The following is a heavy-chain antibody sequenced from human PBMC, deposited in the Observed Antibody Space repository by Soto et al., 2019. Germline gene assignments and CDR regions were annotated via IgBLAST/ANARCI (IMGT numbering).Heavy chain of an antibody. Sequence: PSETLSLTCTVSGGSISSSSYYWGWIRRPPGKGLEWIGSIYYSGSTYYNPSLKRRVTISRDTSKNQFSLKLSSVTAAHAACSYCARHMTLVRRVPKWFDPWGQGTLVTVSA. J-gene: IGHJ5*02. CDR1: GGSISSSSYY. D-gene: IGHD3-10*01. V-gene: IGHV4-39*01. CDR2: IYYSGST. CDR3: ARHMTLVRRVPKWFDP.